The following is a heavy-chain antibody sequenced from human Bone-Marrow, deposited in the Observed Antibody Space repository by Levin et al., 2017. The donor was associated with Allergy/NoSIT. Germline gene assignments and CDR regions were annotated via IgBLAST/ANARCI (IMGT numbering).Heavy chain of an antibody. V-gene: IGHV4-39*01. CDR3: TSHPCLASAGLNWLDP. CDR1: GGSITSSSYR. J-gene: IGHJ5*02. D-gene: IGHD5/OR15-5a*01. Sequence: SETLSLTCTVSGGSITSSSYRWGWIRQSPGKALVFIGSIYFTGIAYYHPSLKSRVSISVDTSMNQFSLTLSSVTAADTAMYYCTSHPCLASAGLNWLDPWGQGTLVTVS. CDR2: IYFTGIA.